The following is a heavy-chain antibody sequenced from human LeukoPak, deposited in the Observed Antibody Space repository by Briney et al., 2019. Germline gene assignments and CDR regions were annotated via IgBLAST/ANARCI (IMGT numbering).Heavy chain of an antibody. CDR3: ARVNSNQRWAYYYYMDV. CDR2: IYYSGST. J-gene: IGHJ6*03. V-gene: IGHV4-31*03. Sequence: PSETLSLTCTVSGGSISSGGYYWSWIRQHPGKGLEWIGYIYYSGSTYYNPSLKSRVTVSVDTSKNQFSLKLSSVTAADTAVYYCARVNSNQRWAYYYYMDVWGKGTTVTVSS. CDR1: GGSISSGGYY. D-gene: IGHD4-11*01.